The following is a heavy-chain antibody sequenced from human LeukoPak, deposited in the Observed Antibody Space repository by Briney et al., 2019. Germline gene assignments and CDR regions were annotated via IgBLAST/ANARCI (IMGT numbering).Heavy chain of an antibody. CDR1: GFTFGSYS. J-gene: IGHJ4*02. CDR2: TSDRGDYT. D-gene: IGHD4/OR15-4a*01. V-gene: IGHV3-23*01. Sequence: GGSLRLSCAASGFTFGSYSMCWVRQAPGKGLEWVSGTSDRGDYTYYADSVKDRFTISRDTSKNTLYLQMNSLRAEDTALYFCAKKAQYDGHYPLDYWGQGTLVTVSA. CDR3: AKKAQYDGHYPLDY.